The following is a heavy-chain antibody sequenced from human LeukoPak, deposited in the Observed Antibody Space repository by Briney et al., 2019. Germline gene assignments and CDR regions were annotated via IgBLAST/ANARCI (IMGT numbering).Heavy chain of an antibody. V-gene: IGHV3-43*01. Sequence: PGGSLRLSCAASGFTFDDYTMHWVRHAPGKGLEWVSLISWDGGSTYYADSVKGRFTISRDNSKNSLYLQMNSLRTEDTALYYCAKDEGDAFDIWGQGTMVTVSS. CDR3: AKDEGDAFDI. J-gene: IGHJ3*02. CDR1: GFTFDDYT. CDR2: ISWDGGST.